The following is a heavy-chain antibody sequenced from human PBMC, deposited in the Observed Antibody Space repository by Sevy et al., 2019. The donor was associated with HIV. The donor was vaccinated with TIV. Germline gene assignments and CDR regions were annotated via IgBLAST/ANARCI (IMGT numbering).Heavy chain of an antibody. CDR3: ARDGPEWYSFDY. CDR2: ISSSSSYI. CDR1: GFTFSSYS. D-gene: IGHD3-3*01. Sequence: GESLKISCAASGFTFSSYSMNWVRQAPGKGLEWVSSISSSSSYIYYADSVKGRFTISRDNAKNSLYLQMNSLRAEDTAGYYCARDGPEWYSFDYLGQGTLVTVSS. V-gene: IGHV3-21*01. J-gene: IGHJ4*02.